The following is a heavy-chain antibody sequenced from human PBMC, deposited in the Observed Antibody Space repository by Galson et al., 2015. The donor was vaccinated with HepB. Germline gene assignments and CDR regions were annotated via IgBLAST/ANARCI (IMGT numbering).Heavy chain of an antibody. D-gene: IGHD3-10*01. Sequence: SLRLSCAASGFTSSRYSMNWVRQAPGKGLEWVSYISSSGTTKYYADSVKGRFTISRDNAKKSLYLQMNSLRVEDTAVYYCARDRGDSVFDYWGQGTLVTVYS. J-gene: IGHJ4*02. V-gene: IGHV3-48*01. CDR1: GFTSSRYS. CDR2: ISSSGTTK. CDR3: ARDRGDSVFDY.